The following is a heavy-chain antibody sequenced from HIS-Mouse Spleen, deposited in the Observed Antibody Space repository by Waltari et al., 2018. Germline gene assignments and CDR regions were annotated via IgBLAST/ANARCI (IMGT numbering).Heavy chain of an antibody. Sequence: QLQLQESGPGLVKPSETLSLTCTVSGGSISSSSYYWGWIRQPPGKGLEWIGSIYYSGRTYYNPSLKSRVTISGDTSKNQFSLKLSSVTAADTAVYYCARVSVYYYYGMDVWGQGTTVTVSS. CDR2: IYYSGRT. J-gene: IGHJ6*02. CDR3: ARVSVYYYYGMDV. CDR1: GGSISSSSYY. V-gene: IGHV4-39*07.